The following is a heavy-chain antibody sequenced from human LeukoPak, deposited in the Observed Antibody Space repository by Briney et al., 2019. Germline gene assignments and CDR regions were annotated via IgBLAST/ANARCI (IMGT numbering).Heavy chain of an antibody. J-gene: IGHJ5*02. Sequence: LVKVSCKASGGTFSSYAISWVRQAPGQGLEWMGGIIPIFGTANYAQKFQGRVTITADESTSTAYMELSSLRSEDTAVYYCARVTLYDFWSGYYNWFDPWGQGTLVTVSS. CDR3: ARVTLYDFWSGYYNWFDP. D-gene: IGHD3-3*01. CDR1: GGTFSSYA. V-gene: IGHV1-69*01. CDR2: IIPIFGTA.